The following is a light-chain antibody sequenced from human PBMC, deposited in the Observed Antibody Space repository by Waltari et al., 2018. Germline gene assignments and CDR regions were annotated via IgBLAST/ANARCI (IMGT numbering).Light chain of an antibody. V-gene: IGKV3-11*01. CDR3: QQYYALPRT. J-gene: IGKJ1*01. CDR2: DAS. CDR1: QGVTKY. Sequence: EIVLTQSPAILSLSPGERATLSCRPSQGVTKYVSWYQLTPGQAPRLLIYDASNRATGIPTRFSGSGSGTDFTLTISSLEPDDFAVYFCQQYYALPRTFGQGTKVEI.